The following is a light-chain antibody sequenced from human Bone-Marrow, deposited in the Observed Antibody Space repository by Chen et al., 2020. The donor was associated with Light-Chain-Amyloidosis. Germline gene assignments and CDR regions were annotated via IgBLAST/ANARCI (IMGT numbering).Light chain of an antibody. V-gene: IGLV3-21*02. CDR2: DDS. CDR3: QVWDRSSDRPV. J-gene: IGLJ3*02. CDR1: NIGSTS. Sequence: SYVLTQPSSVSVAPGQTATIACGGNNIGSTSVHWYQQTPGQAPLLVVYDDSDRPSGIPERLAGSDSGNTDTLIMSRVEGGDEAEYYCQVWDRSSDRPVFGGGTKLTVL.